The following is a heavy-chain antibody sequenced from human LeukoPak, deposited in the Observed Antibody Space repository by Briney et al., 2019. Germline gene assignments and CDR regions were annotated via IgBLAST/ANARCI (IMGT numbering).Heavy chain of an antibody. J-gene: IGHJ4*02. D-gene: IGHD3-22*01. CDR2: IYYSGST. V-gene: IGHV4-59*01. CDR1: GGSISSYY. Sequence: PSETLSLTCTVSGGSISSYYWSWIRQPPGKGLEWIGYIYYSGSTSYNPSLKSRVTIPVDTSKNQFSLKLSSVTAADTAVYYCARGWHDRSGYYYYWGQGTLVTVSS. CDR3: ARGWHDRSGYYYY.